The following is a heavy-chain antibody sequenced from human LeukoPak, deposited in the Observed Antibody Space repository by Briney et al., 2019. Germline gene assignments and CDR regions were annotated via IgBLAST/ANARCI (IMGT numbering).Heavy chain of an antibody. CDR3: AREFGQQLERPYYYYMDV. V-gene: IGHV4-59*01. Sequence: SETLSLTCTVSGGSISSYYWSWVRQPQGKGLEWIGYIYYSGSTNYNPSLKSRVTISVDTSKTQFSLKLSSVTAADTAVYYCAREFGQQLERPYYYYMDVWGKGTTVTVSS. CDR1: GGSISSYY. CDR2: IYYSGST. D-gene: IGHD1-1*01. J-gene: IGHJ6*03.